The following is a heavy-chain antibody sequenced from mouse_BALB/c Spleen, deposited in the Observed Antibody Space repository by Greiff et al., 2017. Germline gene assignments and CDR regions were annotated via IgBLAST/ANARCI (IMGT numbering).Heavy chain of an antibody. J-gene: IGHJ4*01. CDR2: ISSGSSTI. Sequence: EVKVVESGGGLVQPGGSRKLSCAASGFTFSSFGMHWVRQAPEKGLEWVAYISSGSSTIYYADTVKGRFTISRDNPKNTLFLQMTSLRSEDTAMYYCARWGTVVATDAMDYWGQGTSVTVSS. V-gene: IGHV5-17*02. CDR1: GFTFSSFG. D-gene: IGHD1-1*01. CDR3: ARWGTVVATDAMDY.